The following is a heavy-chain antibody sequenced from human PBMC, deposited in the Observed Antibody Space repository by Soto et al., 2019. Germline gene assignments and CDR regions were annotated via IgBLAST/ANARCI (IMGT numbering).Heavy chain of an antibody. Sequence: QVQLVQSGAEVKKPGSSVKVSCKASGGTFSSYAISWVRQAPGQGFEWMGGIIPIFGTANYAQKFQGRVTITADESSSTAYMKLSSLRSEDTAVYYCALGQGITGTTWRHHYYYGMDVWGQGTTVTVSS. D-gene: IGHD1-7*01. CDR1: GGTFSSYA. V-gene: IGHV1-69*01. CDR2: IIPIFGTA. J-gene: IGHJ6*02. CDR3: ALGQGITGTTWRHHYYYGMDV.